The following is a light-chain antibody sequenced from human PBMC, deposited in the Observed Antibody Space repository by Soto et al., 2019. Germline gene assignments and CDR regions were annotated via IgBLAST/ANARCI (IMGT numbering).Light chain of an antibody. Sequence: EIVLTQSPATLSLSPGERATLSCRASQSVSSYLAWYQQKPGQAPRLLIYDASNRATGIPARFSGSGSGTDFNLTIGSLEPEDFAVYYCQQRSNWPPLFTFGPGTKVDIK. J-gene: IGKJ3*01. CDR1: QSVSSY. CDR2: DAS. CDR3: QQRSNWPPLFT. V-gene: IGKV3-11*01.